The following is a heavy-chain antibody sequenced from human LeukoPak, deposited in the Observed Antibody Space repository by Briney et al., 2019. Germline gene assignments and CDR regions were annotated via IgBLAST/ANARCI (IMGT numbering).Heavy chain of an antibody. V-gene: IGHV3-23*01. D-gene: IGHD3-10*01. CDR3: ANPIRGVINDY. Sequence: GSLRLSCAASGFTFSSYAMSWVRQAPGKGLEWVSAISGSGGSTYYADSVKGRFTISRDNSKNTLYLQMNSPRAEDTAVYYCANPIRGVINDYWGQGTLVTVSS. CDR2: ISGSGGST. CDR1: GFTFSSYA. J-gene: IGHJ4*02.